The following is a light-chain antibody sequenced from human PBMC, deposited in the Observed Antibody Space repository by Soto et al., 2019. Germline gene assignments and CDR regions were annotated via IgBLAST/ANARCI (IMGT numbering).Light chain of an antibody. CDR2: GAS. CDR3: QQYDSSPLYT. J-gene: IGKJ2*01. V-gene: IGKV3-15*01. Sequence: EIVMTQSPATLSVSPGERATLSCRASQSVSSNLAWYQQKLGQAPRLLIYGASTRATGIPARFSGSGSGTEFTLTISSLQSEDFAVYYCQQYDSSPLYTFGQGTKLEIK. CDR1: QSVSSN.